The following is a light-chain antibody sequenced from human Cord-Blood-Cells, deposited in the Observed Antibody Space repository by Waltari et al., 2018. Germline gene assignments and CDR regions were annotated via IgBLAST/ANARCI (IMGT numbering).Light chain of an antibody. Sequence: QSALTQPASVSGSAGQSITLSCTGTISAGGVYNYDTWFQQHQGKAPKLMIYDVSNRPSGVSNRFSGSKSGNTASRTISGLQAEDEADYYCSSYTSSSTWVFGTGTKVTVL. CDR1: ISAGGVYNY. J-gene: IGLJ1*01. V-gene: IGLV2-14*03. CDR2: DVS. CDR3: SSYTSSSTWV.